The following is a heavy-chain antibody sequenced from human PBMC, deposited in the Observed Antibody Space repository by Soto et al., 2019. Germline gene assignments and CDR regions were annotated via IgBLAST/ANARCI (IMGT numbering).Heavy chain of an antibody. CDR3: ARVPSLMQHDFWSGYYAY. D-gene: IGHD3-3*01. J-gene: IGHJ4*02. Sequence: SETLSLTCAVYGGSFSGYYWSWIRQPPGKGLEWIGEINHSGSTNYNPSLKSRVTISVDTSKNQFSLKLSSVTAADTAVYYCARVPSLMQHDFWSGYYAYWGQGTLVTVSS. V-gene: IGHV4-34*01. CDR2: INHSGST. CDR1: GGSFSGYY.